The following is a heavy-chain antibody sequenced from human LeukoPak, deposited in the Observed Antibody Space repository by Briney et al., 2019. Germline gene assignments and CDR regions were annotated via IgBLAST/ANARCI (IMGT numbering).Heavy chain of an antibody. V-gene: IGHV4-39*07. CDR1: GGSISSSSYY. J-gene: IGHJ6*03. CDR3: ARGPAHYYYYYMDV. CDR2: MYYSGST. Sequence: SETLSLTCTVSGGSISSSSYYWGWIRQPPGKGLEWIGSMYYSGSTYYNPSLKSRVTISLDTSKNQFSLKLSSVTAADTAVYYCARGPAHYYYYYMDVWGKGTTVTVSS. D-gene: IGHD2-15*01.